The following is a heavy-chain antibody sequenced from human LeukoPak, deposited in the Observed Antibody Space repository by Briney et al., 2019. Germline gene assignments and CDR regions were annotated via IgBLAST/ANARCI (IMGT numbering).Heavy chain of an antibody. CDR3: ARGHELVPFDY. CDR2: INHSGST. Sequence: SETLSLTCAAYGGSFSGYYWSWIRQPPGKGLEWIGEINHSGSTNYNPSLKSRVTISVDTSKNQFSLKLSSVTAADTAVYYCARGHELVPFDYWGQGTLVTVSS. CDR1: GGSFSGYY. D-gene: IGHD6-6*01. V-gene: IGHV4-34*01. J-gene: IGHJ4*02.